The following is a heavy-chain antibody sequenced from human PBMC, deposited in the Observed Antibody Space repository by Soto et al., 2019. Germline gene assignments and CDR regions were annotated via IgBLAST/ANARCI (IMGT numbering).Heavy chain of an antibody. CDR3: AKCMGSSWIGVIDN. CDR1: GFTVSTNY. D-gene: IGHD6-13*01. Sequence: LRLSCAASGFTVSTNYMSWVRQSPGKGLEWVSVIYTGGSTYYADSVKGRFTISRDNSKNRLFLQMNSLRAEDTAIYYCAKCMGSSWIGVIDNWGQGTLVTVSS. V-gene: IGHV3-53*01. CDR2: IYTGGST. J-gene: IGHJ4*02.